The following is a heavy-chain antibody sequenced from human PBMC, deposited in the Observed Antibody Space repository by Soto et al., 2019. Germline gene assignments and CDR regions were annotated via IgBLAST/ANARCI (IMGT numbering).Heavy chain of an antibody. V-gene: IGHV3-23*01. CDR3: AKDMELSLPPSYYYYGLDV. D-gene: IGHD1-26*01. CDR2: INDSGDST. CDR1: GFTFSGYA. Sequence: EVQLLESGGGLVQPGGSLRLSCTASGFTFSGYAMSWVRQSPGKGLEWVSTINDSGDSTYYADSVKGRFSISRDNSKNTLYLQMNSLRAEDTAVYYCAKDMELSLPPSYYYYGLDVWGQGTTVTVSS. J-gene: IGHJ6*02.